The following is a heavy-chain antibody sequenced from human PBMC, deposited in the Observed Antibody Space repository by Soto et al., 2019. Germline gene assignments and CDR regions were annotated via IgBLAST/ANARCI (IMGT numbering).Heavy chain of an antibody. CDR1: GGSISSDNW. Sequence: QVHLQESGPDLVRPSETLSLTCSFFGGSISSDNWWSWVRQTPGKGLEWIGEIYHSGNTNYNPSLKSRVTISVDKSKNQFSLKVTSVTAVDTALYYCARLSASSKLRGVVINWGQGTLVTVSS. V-gene: IGHV4-4*02. J-gene: IGHJ4*02. CDR2: IYHSGNT. CDR3: ARLSASSKLRGVVIN. D-gene: IGHD3-10*01.